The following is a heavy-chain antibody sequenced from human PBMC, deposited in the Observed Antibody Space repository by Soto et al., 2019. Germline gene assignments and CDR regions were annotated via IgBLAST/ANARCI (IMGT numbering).Heavy chain of an antibody. CDR3: ARDGGWGAALNNNWFDP. CDR2: INAGNGNT. CDR1: GYTFTSYA. D-gene: IGHD3-16*01. Sequence: QVQLVQSGAEVKKPGASVKVSCKASGYTFTSYAMHWVRQAPGQRLEWMGWINAGNGNTKYSQKFQGRVTITRDTSASTAYMELSSLRSEDTAVYYCARDGGWGAALNNNWFDPWGQGTLVTVSS. V-gene: IGHV1-3*01. J-gene: IGHJ5*02.